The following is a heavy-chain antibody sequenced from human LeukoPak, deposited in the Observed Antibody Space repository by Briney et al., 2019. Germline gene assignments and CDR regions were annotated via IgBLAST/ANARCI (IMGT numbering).Heavy chain of an antibody. V-gene: IGHV1-46*01. Sequence: ASVKVSCKASGYTFTSYYMHWVRQAPGQGLEWMGIINPSGGSTSYAQKFQGRVTMTRDTSTSTVSMEPSSLISEDTAVYYCARPGIAASHFDYWGQGTLVTVSS. J-gene: IGHJ4*02. CDR1: GYTFTSYY. CDR2: INPSGGST. D-gene: IGHD6-13*01. CDR3: ARPGIAASHFDY.